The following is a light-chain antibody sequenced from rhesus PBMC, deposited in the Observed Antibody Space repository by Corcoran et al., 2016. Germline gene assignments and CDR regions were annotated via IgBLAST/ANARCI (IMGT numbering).Light chain of an antibody. J-gene: IGKJ4*01. Sequence: DIQMTQSPSSLSASVGDRVTITCRASQDISNDLTWYQQKPGETPKLLLYEASSLQSGIPSRFSSSGSGTDLTLPISSLQPEDFATYYCQHYYSTPLTFGGGTKVEIK. CDR3: QHYYSTPLT. CDR2: EAS. CDR1: QDISND. V-gene: IGKV1-25*01.